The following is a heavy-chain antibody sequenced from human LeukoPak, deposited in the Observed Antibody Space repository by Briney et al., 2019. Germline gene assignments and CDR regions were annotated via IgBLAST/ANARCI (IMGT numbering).Heavy chain of an antibody. J-gene: IGHJ6*03. CDR1: GGSISSYY. V-gene: IGHV4-59*01. D-gene: IGHD1-26*01. CDR2: IYYSGST. CDR3: ARFVGRYYYYMDV. Sequence: PSQTLSLTCTVSGGSISSYYWSWIRQPPGKGLEWIGYIYYSGSTNYNPSLKSRVTISVDTSKNQFSLKLSSVTAADTAVYYCARFVGRYYYYMDVWGKGTTVTVSS.